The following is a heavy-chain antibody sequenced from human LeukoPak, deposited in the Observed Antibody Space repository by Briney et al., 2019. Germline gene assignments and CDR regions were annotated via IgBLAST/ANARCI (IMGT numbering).Heavy chain of an antibody. V-gene: IGHV3-53*01. D-gene: IGHD6-19*01. Sequence: GGSLRLSCAASGFTVSSNYMSWVRQAPGKGLEWVSVIYSGGSPYYADSVKGRFTISRDNSKNTQYLQMNSLRAEDTAVYYCAIGSGWYEPFNYWGQGTLVTVSS. CDR2: IYSGGSP. CDR1: GFTVSSNY. CDR3: AIGSGWYEPFNY. J-gene: IGHJ4*02.